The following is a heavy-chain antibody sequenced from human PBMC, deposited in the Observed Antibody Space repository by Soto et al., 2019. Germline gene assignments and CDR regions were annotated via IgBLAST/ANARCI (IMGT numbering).Heavy chain of an antibody. D-gene: IGHD6-25*01. CDR3: ARGDGTGLHSSGWAPRF. CDR2: ISSGATYL. Sequence: EVQLVESGGGLVKPGGSLTLSCAASGFTFSISTMTWVRQAPGKRLEWVSSISSGATYLYYADSVRGRFSISRDNAKHSLYLQMTSRRVEDTAVYYCARGDGTGLHSSGWAPRFWGQGTLVTVSS. CDR1: GFTFSIST. J-gene: IGHJ4*02. V-gene: IGHV3-21*01.